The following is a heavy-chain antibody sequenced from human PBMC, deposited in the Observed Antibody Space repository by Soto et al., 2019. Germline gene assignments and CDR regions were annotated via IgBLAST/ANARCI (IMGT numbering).Heavy chain of an antibody. CDR2: MNPNSGNT. V-gene: IGHV1-8*01. J-gene: IGHJ5*02. D-gene: IGHD6-13*01. CDR1: GYTFTSYD. CDR3: AATWYSSSGYNWFDP. Sequence: QVQLVQSGAEVKKPGASVKVSCKASGYTFTSYDINWVRQATGQGLEWMGWMNPNSGNTGYAQKFQGRVTMTRNTSISRDYMELSSLRSEDTAVYYCAATWYSSSGYNWFDPWGQVTLVTVSS.